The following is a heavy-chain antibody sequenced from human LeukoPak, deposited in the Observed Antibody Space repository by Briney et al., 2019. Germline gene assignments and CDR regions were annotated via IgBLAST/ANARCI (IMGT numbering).Heavy chain of an antibody. CDR3: ARAVRPVRGVITKNAFDI. J-gene: IGHJ3*02. CDR2: IYYSGST. V-gene: IGHV4-59*12. D-gene: IGHD3-10*01. CDR1: GGSISSYY. Sequence: SETLSLTCTVSGGSISSYYWSWIRQPPGKGLEWIGYIYYSGSTNYNPSLKSRVTISVDTSKNQFSLKLSSVTAADTAVYYCARAVRPVRGVITKNAFDIWGQGTMVTVSS.